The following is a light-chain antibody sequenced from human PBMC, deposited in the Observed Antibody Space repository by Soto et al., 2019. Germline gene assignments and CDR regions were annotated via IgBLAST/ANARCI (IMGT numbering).Light chain of an antibody. Sequence: DVQMTQSPSSVSASVGDRVTITCRASQDIRSWLTWYQQKPGKIPNLLIYAASTLQAGVPSRFSGSGSGTDFTLTISGLQPQDVAAYYCQKYNSAPLTFGGGTKVEIK. CDR1: QDIRSW. CDR2: AAS. CDR3: QKYNSAPLT. V-gene: IGKV1-27*01. J-gene: IGKJ4*01.